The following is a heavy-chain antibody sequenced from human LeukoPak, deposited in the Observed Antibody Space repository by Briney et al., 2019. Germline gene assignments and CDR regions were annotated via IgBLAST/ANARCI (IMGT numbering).Heavy chain of an antibody. J-gene: IGHJ5*01. CDR3: ARRTGGFDS. CDR2: ISENGGTT. V-gene: IGHV3-23*01. CDR1: GFTFSSYA. Sequence: GGSLRLSCAASGFTFSSYALSWVRQAPGKGLEWVSGISENGGTTFYADSVKGRFTITRDNSKNTLYVQMNSLRAEDTAVYYCARRTGGFDSWGQGTLVTVSS. D-gene: IGHD3/OR15-3a*01.